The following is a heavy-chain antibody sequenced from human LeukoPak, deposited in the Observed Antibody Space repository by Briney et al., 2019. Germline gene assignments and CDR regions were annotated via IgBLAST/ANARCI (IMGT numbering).Heavy chain of an antibody. CDR2: IYHSGRT. D-gene: IGHD5-12*01. CDR1: GYSISSGYY. V-gene: IGHV4-38-2*02. J-gene: IGHJ6*03. Sequence: PSETLSLTCTVSGYSISSGYYWGWIRQPPGKGLEWIGSIYHSGRTFYNPSLKSRVTISVDTSKNQFSLKLTSVTAADTAVYYCARHKIGYDHYYYMDVWGKGTTVTISS. CDR3: ARHKIGYDHYYYMDV.